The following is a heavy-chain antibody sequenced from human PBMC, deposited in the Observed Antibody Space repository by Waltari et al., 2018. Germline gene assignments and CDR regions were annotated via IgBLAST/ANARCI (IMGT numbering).Heavy chain of an antibody. Sequence: QVRLQESGPGLVKPSETLSLTCTVSGGSISSYYWSWIRQPPGKGLEWIGYIYYSGSTNYNPSLKSRVTISVDTSKNQFSLKLSSVTAADTAVYYCARDRGDYYDSSGYNAFDIWGQGTMVTVSS. CDR3: ARDRGDYYDSSGYNAFDI. CDR2: IYYSGST. CDR1: GGSISSYY. V-gene: IGHV4-59*01. J-gene: IGHJ3*02. D-gene: IGHD3-22*01.